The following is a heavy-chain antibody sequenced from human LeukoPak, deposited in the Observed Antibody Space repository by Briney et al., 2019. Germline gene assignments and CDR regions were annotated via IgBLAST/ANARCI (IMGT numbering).Heavy chain of an antibody. CDR2: INHSGST. J-gene: IGHJ4*02. Sequence: KPSETLSLTCAVYGVSFSGYYWSWIRQPPGKGLEWIGEINHSGSTNYNPSLKSRVAISVDTSKNQFSLKLTSVTAADTAVYYCARDLADSSGWYGDYWGQGTLVTVSS. CDR1: GVSFSGYY. D-gene: IGHD6-19*01. CDR3: ARDLADSSGWYGDY. V-gene: IGHV4-34*01.